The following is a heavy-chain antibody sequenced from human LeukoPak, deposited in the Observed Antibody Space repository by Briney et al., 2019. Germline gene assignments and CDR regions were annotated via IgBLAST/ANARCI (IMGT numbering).Heavy chain of an antibody. Sequence: SETLSLTCTVSGGSIRSSYYYWGWIRQPPGKGLEWIGSIYYSGSTYYNPSLKSRVTISVDTSKNQFSLKLSSVTAADTAVYYCATNGDETFFDIWGQGTMVTVPS. CDR3: ATNGDETFFDI. CDR2: IYYSGST. J-gene: IGHJ3*02. V-gene: IGHV4-39*01. CDR1: GGSIRSSYYY. D-gene: IGHD2-21*02.